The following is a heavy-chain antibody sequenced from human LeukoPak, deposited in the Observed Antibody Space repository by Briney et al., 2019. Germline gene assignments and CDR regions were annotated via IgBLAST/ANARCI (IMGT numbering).Heavy chain of an antibody. Sequence: SETLSLTCTVSGGSISSYYWSWIRQPPGKGLEWMGYIYYSGSTNYNPSLKSRVTISVDTSKNQFSLKLSSMTAADTAVYYCARAYCTNGVCYWFDPWGQGTLVTVSS. D-gene: IGHD2-8*01. J-gene: IGHJ5*02. V-gene: IGHV4-59*01. CDR3: ARAYCTNGVCYWFDP. CDR2: IYYSGST. CDR1: GGSISSYY.